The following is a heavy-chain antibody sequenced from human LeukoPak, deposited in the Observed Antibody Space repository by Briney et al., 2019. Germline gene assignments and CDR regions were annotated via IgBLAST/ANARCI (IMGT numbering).Heavy chain of an antibody. CDR2: ISHSGST. D-gene: IGHD3-3*01. V-gene: IGHV4-34*01. Sequence: SETLSLTCAVYGGSFSGYYWSWIRQPPGKGLGWIGEISHSGSTNYNPSLKSRVTISVDTSKNQFSLKLSSVTAADTAVYYCARSRGGPRYYDFWSGYKNYMDVWGKGTTVTVPS. CDR1: GGSFSGYY. J-gene: IGHJ6*03. CDR3: ARSRGGPRYYDFWSGYKNYMDV.